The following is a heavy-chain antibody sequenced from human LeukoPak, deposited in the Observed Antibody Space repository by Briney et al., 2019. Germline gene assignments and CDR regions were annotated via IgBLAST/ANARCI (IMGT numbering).Heavy chain of an antibody. Sequence: ASVKVSCKASGYTFTGYYMHWVRQAPGQGLEWMGWINPNSGGTNYAQKFQGRVTMTRGTSISTAYMELSRLRSDDTAVYYCASTMVRGALAYYFDYWGQGTLVTVSS. J-gene: IGHJ4*02. CDR3: ASTMVRGALAYYFDY. CDR2: INPNSGGT. V-gene: IGHV1-2*02. CDR1: GYTFTGYY. D-gene: IGHD3-10*01.